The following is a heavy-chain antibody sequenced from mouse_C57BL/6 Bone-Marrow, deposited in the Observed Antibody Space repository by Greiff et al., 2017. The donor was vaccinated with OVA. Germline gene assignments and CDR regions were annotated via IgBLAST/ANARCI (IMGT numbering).Heavy chain of an antibody. D-gene: IGHD2-1*01. V-gene: IGHV1-39*01. J-gene: IGHJ3*01. CDR1: GYSFTDYN. Sequence: EVKLQQSGPELLKPGASVKISCKASGYSFTDYNMNWVKQSNGKSLEWIGVINPNYGTTSYNQKFKGKATLTVDQSSSTAYMQLNSLTSEYSAVYYCARSRGNSSAWFAYWGQGTLVTVSA. CDR3: ARSRGNSSAWFAY. CDR2: INPNYGTT.